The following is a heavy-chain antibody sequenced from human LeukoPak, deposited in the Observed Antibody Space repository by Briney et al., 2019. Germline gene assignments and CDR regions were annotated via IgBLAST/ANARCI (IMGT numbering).Heavy chain of an antibody. D-gene: IGHD4-17*01. CDR1: GGSVSLYY. J-gene: IGHJ4*02. CDR3: ARISDYYGDYLFDS. V-gene: IGHV4-4*07. CDR2: IYTSGSS. Sequence: SETLSLTCTVSGGSVSLYYWSWIRQPAGKGLEWIGRIYTSGSSNYNPSLQSRVIMSSDTSKNQFSLELSSVTAADTAVYYCARISDYYGDYLFDSWGQGTLVTVSS.